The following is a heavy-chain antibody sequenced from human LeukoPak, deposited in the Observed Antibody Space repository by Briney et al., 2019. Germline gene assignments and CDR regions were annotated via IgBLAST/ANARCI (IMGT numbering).Heavy chain of an antibody. J-gene: IGHJ3*02. D-gene: IGHD5-18*01. CDR1: GFTFSSYA. CDR3: AKDSGYSYGVDAFDI. Sequence: PGGSLRLSCAASGFTFSSYAMSWVRQAPGKGLEWVSAINGSGGSTYYADSVKGRFTISRDNSKNTLYLQMNSLRAEDTAVYYCAKDSGYSYGVDAFDIWGQGTMVTVSS. CDR2: INGSGGST. V-gene: IGHV3-23*01.